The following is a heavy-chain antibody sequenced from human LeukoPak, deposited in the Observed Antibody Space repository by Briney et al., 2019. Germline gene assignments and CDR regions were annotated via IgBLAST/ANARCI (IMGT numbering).Heavy chain of an antibody. CDR2: ISSNGGTT. V-gene: IGHV3-64*01. Sequence: GGSLRLSCAASGFTFNNYALHWVRQAPGKGLDFVSAISSNGGTTYYANSVKGRFTISRDNSKNTLYLQMGSLRAEDMAVYYCATGFYDVLTGYHSSWGQGTLVTVSS. J-gene: IGHJ5*02. CDR3: ATGFYDVLTGYHSS. D-gene: IGHD3-9*01. CDR1: GFTFNNYA.